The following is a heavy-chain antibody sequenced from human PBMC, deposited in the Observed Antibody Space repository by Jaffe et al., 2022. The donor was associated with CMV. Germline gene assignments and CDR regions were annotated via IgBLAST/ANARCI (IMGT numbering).Heavy chain of an antibody. CDR2: FDPEDGET. J-gene: IGHJ3*02. CDR3: ATVPPLRGATAYAFDI. V-gene: IGHV1-24*01. D-gene: IGHD1-26*01. Sequence: QVQLVQSGAEVKKPGASVKVSCKVSGYTLTELSMHWVRQAPGKGLEWMGGFDPEDGETIYAQKFQGRVTMTEDTSTDTAYMELSSLRSEDTAVYYCATVPPLRGATAYAFDIWGQGTMVTVSS. CDR1: GYTLTELS.